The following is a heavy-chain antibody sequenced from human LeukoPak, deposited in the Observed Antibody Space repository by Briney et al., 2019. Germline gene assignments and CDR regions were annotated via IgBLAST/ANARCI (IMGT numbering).Heavy chain of an antibody. Sequence: GGSLRLSCAASGFTFSSYSMSWVRQAPGKGLEWVSSLSGSGGSTYYADSVKGRFTISRDNSKNTLYLQMNSLRVEDTAVYYCAKDPHTGYSFAYWGQGTLVTVSS. V-gene: IGHV3-23*01. CDR1: GFTFSSYS. D-gene: IGHD5-18*01. CDR2: LSGSGGST. J-gene: IGHJ4*02. CDR3: AKDPHTGYSFAY.